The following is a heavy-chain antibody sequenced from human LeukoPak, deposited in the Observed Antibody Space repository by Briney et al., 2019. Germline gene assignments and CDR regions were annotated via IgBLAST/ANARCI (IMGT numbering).Heavy chain of an antibody. J-gene: IGHJ4*02. CDR3: ARLSGGYDWWGFREYYFDY. Sequence: SETLSLTCTVPGGSISSYYWSWIRQPPGKGLEWIGYIYTSGSTNYNPSLKSRVTISVDTSKNQFSLKLSSVTAADTAVYYCARLSGGYDWWGFREYYFDYWGQGTLVTVSS. CDR2: IYTSGST. D-gene: IGHD5-12*01. V-gene: IGHV4-4*09. CDR1: GGSISSYY.